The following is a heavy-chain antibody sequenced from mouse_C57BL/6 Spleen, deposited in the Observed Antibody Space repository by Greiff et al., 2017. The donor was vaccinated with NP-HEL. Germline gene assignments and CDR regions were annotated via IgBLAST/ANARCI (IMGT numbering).Heavy chain of an antibody. J-gene: IGHJ1*03. V-gene: IGHV5-16*01. D-gene: IGHD1-1*01. CDR2: INYDGSST. CDR3: AREVYYYGPGYFDV. Sequence: EVKLVESEGGLVQPGSSMKLSCTASGFTFSDYYMAWVRQVPEKGLEWVANINYDGSSTYYLDSLKSRFIISRDNAKNILYLQMSSLKSEDTATYYCAREVYYYGPGYFDVWGTGTTVTVSS. CDR1: GFTFSDYY.